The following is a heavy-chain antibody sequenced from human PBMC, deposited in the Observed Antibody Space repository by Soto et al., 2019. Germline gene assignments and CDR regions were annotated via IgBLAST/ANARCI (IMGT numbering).Heavy chain of an antibody. CDR2: ISYDGSNK. Sequence: QVQLVESGGGVVQPGRSLRLSCAASGFPFTSYGMHWVRQAPGKGLDWVALISYDGSNKYYADSVKGRFIISRDNSKHTLYLQMSSLRVEDTAVYYCAGGQYYFDYCGQGTLVSVSS. V-gene: IGHV3-30*03. CDR1: GFPFTSYG. J-gene: IGHJ4*02. CDR3: AGGQYYFDY. D-gene: IGHD2-15*01.